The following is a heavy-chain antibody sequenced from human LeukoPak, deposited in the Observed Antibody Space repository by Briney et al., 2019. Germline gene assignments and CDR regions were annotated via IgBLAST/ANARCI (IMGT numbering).Heavy chain of an antibody. CDR2: IYYSGST. Sequence: SETLSLTCTVSGGSISSYYWSWIRQPPGKGLEWIGNIYYSGSTYYKSSLKSRVTISVDTSKNQFSLKLSSVTAADTAVYYCVREGWQWLVHAFDTWGQGTMVTGSS. CDR3: VREGWQWLVHAFDT. CDR1: GGSISSYY. J-gene: IGHJ3*02. V-gene: IGHV4-59*12. D-gene: IGHD6-19*01.